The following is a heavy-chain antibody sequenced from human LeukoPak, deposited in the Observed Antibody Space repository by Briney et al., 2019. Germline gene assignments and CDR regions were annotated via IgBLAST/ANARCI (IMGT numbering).Heavy chain of an antibody. V-gene: IGHV3-23*01. CDR2: ISGSGDST. D-gene: IGHD3-3*01. Sequence: PGETLRLSCAASGFTFNSYVMNWVRQAPGKGLEWVSSISGSGDSTFYADSVKGRFTISRDNAKNTLYLQMNSLRAEDTAVYYCARAVSDFWSGWKFDYWGQGTLVTVSS. CDR3: ARAVSDFWSGWKFDY. J-gene: IGHJ4*02. CDR1: GFTFNSYV.